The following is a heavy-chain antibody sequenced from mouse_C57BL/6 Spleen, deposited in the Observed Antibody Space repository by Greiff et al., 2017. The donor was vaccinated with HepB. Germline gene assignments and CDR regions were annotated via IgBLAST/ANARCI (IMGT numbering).Heavy chain of an antibody. Sequence: EVNVVDSGGGLVQSGRSLRLSCATSGFTFSDFYMEWVRQAPGKGLEWIAASRNKANDYTTEYSASVKGRFIVSRDTSQSILYLQMNALRAEDTAIYYCARDDYGGFDYWGQGTTLTVSS. CDR2: SRNKANDYTT. CDR1: GFTFSDFY. D-gene: IGHD2-4*01. CDR3: ARDDYGGFDY. J-gene: IGHJ2*01. V-gene: IGHV7-1*01.